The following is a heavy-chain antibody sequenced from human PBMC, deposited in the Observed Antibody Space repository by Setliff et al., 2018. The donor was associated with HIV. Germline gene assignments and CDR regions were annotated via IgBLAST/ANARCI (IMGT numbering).Heavy chain of an antibody. J-gene: IGHJ3*02. CDR2: INPNNGGT. V-gene: IGHV1-2*06. CDR1: GYTFTDYY. D-gene: IGHD3-22*01. CDR3: ARDGYYDSSGYSAFDI. Sequence: ASVKVSCKASGYTFTDYYIHWVRQAPGQGLEWMGRINPNNGGTNYAQKFPGRVTMTRDTSISTAYMELSRLRSDDTAVYYCARDGYYDSSGYSAFDIWGQGTMVTVSS.